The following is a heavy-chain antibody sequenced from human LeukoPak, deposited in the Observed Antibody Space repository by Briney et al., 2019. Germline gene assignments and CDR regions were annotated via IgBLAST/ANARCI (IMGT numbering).Heavy chain of an antibody. CDR2: INPDSGGT. D-gene: IGHD5-18*01. V-gene: IGHV1-2*02. J-gene: IGHJ2*01. CDR1: GYTFTSYG. CDR3: ARVLDTAMVNHWYFDL. Sequence: ASVKVSCKASGYTFTSYGISWVRQAPGQGLEWMAWINPDSGGTNYTQKFRVRVTLTTDTSIATAYMELNSLRSDDTAVYYCARVLDTAMVNHWYFDLWGRGTLVTVSS.